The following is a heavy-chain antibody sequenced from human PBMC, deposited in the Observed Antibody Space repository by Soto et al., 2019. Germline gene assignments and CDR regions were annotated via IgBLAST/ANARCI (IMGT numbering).Heavy chain of an antibody. V-gene: IGHV1-2*04. CDR3: ARLVITGEFDY. J-gene: IGHJ4*02. CDR1: GYNFADYH. D-gene: IGHD3-22*01. CDR2: INPESCDT. Sequence: SVKVSCKASGYNFADYHIHWVRQAPGQGFEGMGWINPESCDTKCAQNFQGWVTMTTDTSSSTAYLGLRRLLSDDTAVHFFARLVITGEFDYWGQGTLVTVSS.